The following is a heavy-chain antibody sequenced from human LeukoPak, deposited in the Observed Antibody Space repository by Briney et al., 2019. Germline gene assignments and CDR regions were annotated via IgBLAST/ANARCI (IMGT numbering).Heavy chain of an antibody. J-gene: IGHJ4*02. Sequence: GGSLRLSGAASGFTFSSYSMNWVRQAPGKGLEWVSSISSSNSYIYYADSVEGRFTISRDSAKNSLYLQMNSLRAEDTAVYYCAKSGYNRFDYWGQGTLVTVSS. D-gene: IGHD5-24*01. CDR3: AKSGYNRFDY. CDR2: ISSSNSYI. V-gene: IGHV3-21*01. CDR1: GFTFSSYS.